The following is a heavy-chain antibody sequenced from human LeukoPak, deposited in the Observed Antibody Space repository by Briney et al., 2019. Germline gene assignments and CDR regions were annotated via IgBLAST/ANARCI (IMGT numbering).Heavy chain of an antibody. CDR1: EFTFSSYS. Sequence: PGGSLRLSCAASEFTFSSYSMNWVRQAPGKGLEWVSSISGSSTYIYYTDSVKGRFIISRDNAKNSLYLQMNSLRAEDTAVYYCARDVGFPNPLDYWGQGTLVTVSS. D-gene: IGHD6-25*01. CDR3: ARDVGFPNPLDY. J-gene: IGHJ4*02. V-gene: IGHV3-21*01. CDR2: ISGSSTYI.